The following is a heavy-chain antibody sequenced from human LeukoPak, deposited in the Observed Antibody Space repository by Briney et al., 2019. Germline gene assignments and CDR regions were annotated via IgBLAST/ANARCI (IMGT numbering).Heavy chain of an antibody. J-gene: IGHJ4*02. V-gene: IGHV4-39*01. CDR1: DGPISSSRDY. CDR2: IFYSGST. CDR3: ARHDSSAWYLDY. D-gene: IGHD3-22*01. Sequence: SETLSLTCSVSDGPISSSRDYWGWIRQPPGKGLEWIGSIFYSGSTYYNSSLKGRVTISVDTSKNQFSLHLNSVTAADTAVYYCARHDSSAWYLDYWGQGTLVTVSS.